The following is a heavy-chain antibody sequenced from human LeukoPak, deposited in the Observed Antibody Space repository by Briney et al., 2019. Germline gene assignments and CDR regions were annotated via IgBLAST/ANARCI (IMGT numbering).Heavy chain of an antibody. Sequence: QPGGSLRLSCAASGFTFSSSGMHWVRQGPGEGLEYVSGISNNGDSTYYAHSVKDRFTISRDNSKNTLYLQMGSLRAEDMAVYYCAKEEGSGTYAYWGEGTLVTVSS. V-gene: IGHV3-64*01. D-gene: IGHD1-26*01. CDR1: GFTFSSSG. CDR3: AKEEGSGTYAY. CDR2: ISNNGDST. J-gene: IGHJ4*02.